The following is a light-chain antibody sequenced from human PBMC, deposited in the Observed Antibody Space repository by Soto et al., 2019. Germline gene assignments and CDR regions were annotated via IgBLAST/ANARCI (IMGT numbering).Light chain of an antibody. CDR3: QQSYSAPQT. CDR1: QSIYNY. V-gene: IGKV1-39*01. J-gene: IGKJ2*01. CDR2: AAS. Sequence: DIQMTQSPSSLSAFVGDRVTITCRTSQSIYNYLNWYQQKPGKAPKLLIYAASSLESGVPSRFSGSGSGTDFTLTISSLQPEDFATYYCQQSYSAPQTFGQGTKLEIK.